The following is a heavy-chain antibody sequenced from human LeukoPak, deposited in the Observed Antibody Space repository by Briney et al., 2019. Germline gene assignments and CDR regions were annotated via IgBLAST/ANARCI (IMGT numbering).Heavy chain of an antibody. CDR1: GFTFGSYW. CDR3: AARYRMDV. J-gene: IGHJ6*02. Sequence: GGSLRLSCAASGFTFGSYWMSWVRQAPGKGLEWVANIKQDGSEKYYVDSVKGRFTISRDNAKNSLYLQMNSLRAEDTAVYYCAARYRMDVWGQGTTVTVSS. CDR2: IKQDGSEK. V-gene: IGHV3-7*01.